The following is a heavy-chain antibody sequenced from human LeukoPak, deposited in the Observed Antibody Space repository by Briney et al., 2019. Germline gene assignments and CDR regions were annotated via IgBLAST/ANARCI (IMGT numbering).Heavy chain of an antibody. CDR3: ARIRSVVTPLRIDY. V-gene: IGHV4-39*01. CDR2: IYYSGST. CDR1: GGSISSSSYY. Sequence: NPSETLSLTCTVSGGSISSSSYYWGWIRQPPGKGLEWIGSIYYSGSTYYNPSLKSRVTISVGTSKNQFSLKLSSVTAADTAVYYCARIRSVVTPLRIDYWGQGTLVTVSS. J-gene: IGHJ4*02. D-gene: IGHD4-23*01.